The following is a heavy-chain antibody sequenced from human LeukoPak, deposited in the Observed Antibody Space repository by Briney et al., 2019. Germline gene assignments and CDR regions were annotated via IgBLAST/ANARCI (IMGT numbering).Heavy chain of an antibody. CDR2: ISGSGGST. V-gene: IGHV3-23*01. D-gene: IGHD6-13*01. Sequence: TGGSLRLSCAASGFTFSSYEMNWVRQAPGKGLEWVSAISGSGGSTYYADSVKGRFTISRDNSKNTLYLQMNSLRAEDTAVYYCAKEVDSSSWHRTPIFDYWGQGTLVTASS. CDR1: GFTFSSYE. J-gene: IGHJ4*02. CDR3: AKEVDSSSWHRTPIFDY.